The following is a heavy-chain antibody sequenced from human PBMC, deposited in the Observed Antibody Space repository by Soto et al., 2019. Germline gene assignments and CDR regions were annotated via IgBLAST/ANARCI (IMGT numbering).Heavy chain of an antibody. CDR1: GGTFSSYA. J-gene: IGHJ4*02. CDR3: ARTEGSSWRWGYFDY. V-gene: IGHV1-69*13. CDR2: IIPIFGTA. D-gene: IGHD6-13*01. Sequence: ASVKVSCKASGGTFSSYAISWVRQAPGQGLEWMGGIIPIFGTANYAQKFQGRVTITADESTSTAYMELSSLRSEDTAVYYCARTEGSSWRWGYFDYWGQGTLVTVSS.